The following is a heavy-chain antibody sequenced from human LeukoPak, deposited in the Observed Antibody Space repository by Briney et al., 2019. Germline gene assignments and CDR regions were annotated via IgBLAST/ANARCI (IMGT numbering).Heavy chain of an antibody. CDR3: ARVWSDYSLYYYYGMDV. CDR2: TNSDGSST. J-gene: IGHJ6*02. CDR1: GFTFSSYW. D-gene: IGHD3-3*01. Sequence: GGSLRLSCAASGFTFSSYWMHWVRQAPGKGLVWVSRTNSDGSSTSYADSVKGRFTISRDNAKNTLYLQMNSLRAEDTAVYYFARVWSDYSLYYYYGMDVWGQGTTVTVSS. V-gene: IGHV3-74*01.